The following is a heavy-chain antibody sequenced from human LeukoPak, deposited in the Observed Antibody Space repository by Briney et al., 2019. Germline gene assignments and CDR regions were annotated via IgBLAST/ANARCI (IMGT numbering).Heavy chain of an antibody. Sequence: ASVKVSCNVSGYTFTGYCMHWVRQAPGQGLEWMGWINPNSGGTDYAQKFQGRVTMTRDTSISTAYMEVSRLRSDDTAVYYCSSNYYDGRGSDPYFSFDHWGQGTLVTVSS. D-gene: IGHD3-22*01. J-gene: IGHJ5*02. CDR2: INPNSGGT. V-gene: IGHV1-2*02. CDR1: GYTFTGYC. CDR3: SSNYYDGRGSDPYFSFDH.